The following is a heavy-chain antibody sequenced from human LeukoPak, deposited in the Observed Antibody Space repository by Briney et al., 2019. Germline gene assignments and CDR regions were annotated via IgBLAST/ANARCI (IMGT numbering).Heavy chain of an antibody. Sequence: SETLSLTCTVSGGSISSYYWSWIRQPPGKGLEWIGYIYYSGSTNYNPSLNSRVTISVDTSKNHYSLKLSPVTAADTAVFYCAGHLGGGYPIDYWGQGTLVTVSS. CDR3: AGHLGGGYPIDY. CDR2: IYYSGST. J-gene: IGHJ4*02. V-gene: IGHV4-59*08. D-gene: IGHD1-26*01. CDR1: GGSISSYY.